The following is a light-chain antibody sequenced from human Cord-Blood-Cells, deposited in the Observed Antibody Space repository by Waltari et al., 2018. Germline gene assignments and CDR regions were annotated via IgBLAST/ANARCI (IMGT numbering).Light chain of an antibody. CDR1: QSISSY. V-gene: IGKV1-39*01. CDR2: AAS. Sequence: DIQMTQSPSSLSASVGEGVTITCRAIQSISSYLHWYQKKQGKAPTLRIYAASSLQSGVTSMLRRSGSGTDFTLPINSLEPEYFNTYYSQQRYRTPYTLSQRTKLEIK. J-gene: IGKJ2*01. CDR3: QQRYRTPYT.